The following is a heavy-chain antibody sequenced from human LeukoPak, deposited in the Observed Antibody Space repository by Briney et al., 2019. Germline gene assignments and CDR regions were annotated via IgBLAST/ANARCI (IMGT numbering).Heavy chain of an antibody. Sequence: QPGGSLRLSCAASGFTFSSYGMSWVRQAPGKGLEWVSAISGSGGSTYYADSVKGRFTISRDNSKNTLYLQMNSLRAEDTAVYYCAKDRDGYNYLTYFDYWGQGTLVTVSS. CDR3: AKDRDGYNYLTYFDY. V-gene: IGHV3-23*01. CDR2: ISGSGGST. D-gene: IGHD5-24*01. J-gene: IGHJ4*02. CDR1: GFTFSSYG.